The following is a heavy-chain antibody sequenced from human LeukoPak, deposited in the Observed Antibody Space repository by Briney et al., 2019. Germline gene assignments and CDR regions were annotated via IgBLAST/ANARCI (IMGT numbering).Heavy chain of an antibody. D-gene: IGHD1-7*01. Sequence: GGSLRLSCAASGFTFSSYSMNWVRQAPGKGLEWISQITSSNTIYYADSVKGRFTTSRDNDMNSLYLQMNSLTDGDTAMYYCARFLRNYWYSDYWGQGTLVTVSS. V-gene: IGHV3-48*02. J-gene: IGHJ4*02. CDR1: GFTFSSYS. CDR2: ITSSNTI. CDR3: ARFLRNYWYSDY.